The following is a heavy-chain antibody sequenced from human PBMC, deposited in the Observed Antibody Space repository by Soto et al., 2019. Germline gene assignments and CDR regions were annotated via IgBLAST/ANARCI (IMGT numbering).Heavy chain of an antibody. CDR2: RSYSGST. CDR1: GGSISRSAYY. Sequence: SETLSLTCTVSGGSISRSAYYWGWVRQPPGKCLAWIGRRSYSGSTYYNSSLKSRVTISIDTPKNQLSLRLTSVTAADTAVYYCSRRAPEGFDPWGQGTRVTVSS. CDR3: SRRAPEGFDP. V-gene: IGHV4-39*01. J-gene: IGHJ5*02.